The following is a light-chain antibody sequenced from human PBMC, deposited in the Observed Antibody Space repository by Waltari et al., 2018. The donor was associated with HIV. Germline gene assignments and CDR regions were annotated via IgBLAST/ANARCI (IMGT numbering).Light chain of an antibody. CDR3: SSYAGSNILV. CDR2: DVS. Sequence: QSALTQPPSASGSPGQSVTISCTGTSSDVGGYNYVSWYRQYPGNAPKIMIYDVSKRPSGVPDRFSGTKSVNTASLTVSGLQAEDEADYYCSSYAGSNILVFGGGTKLTVL. V-gene: IGLV2-8*01. CDR1: SSDVGGYNY. J-gene: IGLJ3*02.